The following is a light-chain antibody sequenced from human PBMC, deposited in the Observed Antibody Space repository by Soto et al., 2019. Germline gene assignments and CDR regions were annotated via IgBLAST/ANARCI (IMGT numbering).Light chain of an antibody. Sequence: QSALTQPASVSGSPGQSITISCTGTSSDLGSYNLVSWYQQHPGKAPRVMIYEGSQRPSGVSNRFSGSKSDNTASLTISGLQAEDEADYYCCSYAGSSTWVFGGGTQLTVL. V-gene: IGLV2-23*01. J-gene: IGLJ3*02. CDR3: CSYAGSSTWV. CDR1: SSDLGSYNL. CDR2: EGS.